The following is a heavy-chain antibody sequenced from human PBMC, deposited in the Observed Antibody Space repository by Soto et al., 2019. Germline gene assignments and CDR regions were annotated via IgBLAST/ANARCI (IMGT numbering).Heavy chain of an antibody. Sequence: LRLSCAASGFTFSSYGMHWVRQAPGKGLEWVAVISYDGSNKYYADSVKGRFTISRDNSKNTLYLQMNSLRAEDTAVYYCAKERGIYCSGGSCYTDYWGQGTLVTVSS. CDR1: GFTFSSYG. D-gene: IGHD2-15*01. CDR3: AKERGIYCSGGSCYTDY. CDR2: ISYDGSNK. J-gene: IGHJ4*02. V-gene: IGHV3-30*18.